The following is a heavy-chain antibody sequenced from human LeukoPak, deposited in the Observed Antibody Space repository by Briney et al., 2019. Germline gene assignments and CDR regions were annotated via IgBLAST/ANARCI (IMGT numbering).Heavy chain of an antibody. CDR1: GYSISSGYY. CDR3: ARDMEYDFNYYYYMDV. J-gene: IGHJ6*03. CDR2: IYHSGST. V-gene: IGHV4-38-2*02. Sequence: TSETLSLTCTVSGYSISSGYYWGWIRQPPGKGLEWIGSIYHSGSTYYNPSLKSRVTISVDTSKNQFSLKLSSVTAADTAVYYCARDMEYDFNYYYYMDVWGKGTTVTVSS. D-gene: IGHD3-3*01.